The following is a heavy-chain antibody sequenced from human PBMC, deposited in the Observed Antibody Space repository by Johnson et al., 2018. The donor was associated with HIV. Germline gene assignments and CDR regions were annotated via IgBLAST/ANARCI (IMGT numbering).Heavy chain of an antibody. CDR2: TNSGGST. J-gene: IGHJ3*02. Sequence: VQLVESGGGLVQPGGSLRLSCAASGFSVGRNYMTWVRQGPGQGLVWVPVTNSGGSTYYADSLTGRYTITRYNSKNTLYLQMNSLRAEDTAVYYCARDGVYSSPHDAFDIWGQGTMVIVSS. CDR3: ARDGVYSSPHDAFDI. V-gene: IGHV3-66*01. CDR1: GFSVGRNY. D-gene: IGHD6-19*01.